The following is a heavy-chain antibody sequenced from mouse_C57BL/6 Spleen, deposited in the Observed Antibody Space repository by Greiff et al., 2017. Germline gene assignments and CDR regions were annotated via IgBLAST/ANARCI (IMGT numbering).Heavy chain of an antibody. J-gene: IGHJ4*01. V-gene: IGHV2-5*01. D-gene: IGHD1-1*01. CDR1: GFSLTSYG. CDR2: IWRGGST. CDR3: AKEIPIYYYGSSYGAMDY. Sequence: LQESGPGLVQPSQSLSITCTVSGFSLTSYGVHWVRQSPGKGLEWLGVIWRGGSTDYNAAFMSRLSITKDNSKSQVFFKMNSLQADDTAIYYCAKEIPIYYYGSSYGAMDYWGQGTSVTVSS.